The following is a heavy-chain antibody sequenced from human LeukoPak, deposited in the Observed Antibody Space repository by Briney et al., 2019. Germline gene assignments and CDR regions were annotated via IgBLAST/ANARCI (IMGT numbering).Heavy chain of an antibody. V-gene: IGHV1-2*06. D-gene: IGHD3-10*01. CDR3: ARQRDYYGSGSLHLDY. CDR1: GYTFTGYY. Sequence: ASVKVSCKASGYTFTGYYMHWVRQAPGQGGEWMGRINPNSGGTNYAQKFQGRVTMTRDTSISTAYMELSRLRSDDTAVYYCARQRDYYGSGSLHLDYWGQGTLVTVSS. J-gene: IGHJ4*02. CDR2: INPNSGGT.